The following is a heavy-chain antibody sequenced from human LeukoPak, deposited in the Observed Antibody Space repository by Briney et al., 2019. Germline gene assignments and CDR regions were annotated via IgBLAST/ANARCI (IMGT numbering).Heavy chain of an antibody. J-gene: IGHJ5*02. V-gene: IGHV3-23*01. CDR1: GFTFTSYA. CDR3: AKDLRSLYESGNYGWFDP. Sequence: PGGSLRLSCAASGFTFTSYAMTWVRQAPGKGPEWVSSISVNGGTTYYADSVKGRFTISRDNSKNTLYLQMNSLRVEDTAVYYCAKDLRSLYESGNYGWFDPWGQGALVTVSS. D-gene: IGHD3-10*01. CDR2: ISVNGGTT.